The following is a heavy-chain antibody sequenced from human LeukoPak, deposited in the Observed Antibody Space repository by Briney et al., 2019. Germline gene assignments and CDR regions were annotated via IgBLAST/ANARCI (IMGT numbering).Heavy chain of an antibody. CDR1: GFRFTDYS. CDR2: LGRSGEYK. CDR3: VKDRPCETCMPMDA. J-gene: IGHJ6*02. Sequence: GGSLRLSCAASGFRFTDYSMSWVRPATGKGLEWVAGLGRSGEYKYYADSVKGRFTISRDNSKDTVSLQVNSLRAEDSAIYFCVKDRPCETCMPMDAWGQGTTVTVSS. V-gene: IGHV3-23*01. D-gene: IGHD2-2*01.